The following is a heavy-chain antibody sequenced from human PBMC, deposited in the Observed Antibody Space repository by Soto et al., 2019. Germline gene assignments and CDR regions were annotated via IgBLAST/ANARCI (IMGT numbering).Heavy chain of an antibody. J-gene: IGHJ4*02. Sequence: QVQLVQSGAEVKKPGASVKVSCKASGYTFSSFGINWVRQAPGQGLEWVGWVSVYNDDTKCAQNFQDRVSLTTDTSTSTTYMEVGSLRSDDTAVYYCARTCRSGGSCYHEYWGEGTLVTVSS. CDR2: VSVYNDDT. D-gene: IGHD2-15*01. V-gene: IGHV1-18*01. CDR1: GYTFSSFG. CDR3: ARTCRSGGSCYHEY.